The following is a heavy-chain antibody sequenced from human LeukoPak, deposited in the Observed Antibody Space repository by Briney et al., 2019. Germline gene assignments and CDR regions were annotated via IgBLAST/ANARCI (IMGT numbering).Heavy chain of an antibody. CDR3: ARRGLYGDYVDY. Sequence: SETLSLTCAVYGGSFSGYYWSWIRQPPGKGLEWIGEINHSGSTNYNPSLKSRVTISVDTSKNQFSLKLSSVTAADTAVYYCARRGLYGDYVDYWGQGTLVTVSS. J-gene: IGHJ4*02. D-gene: IGHD4-17*01. CDR2: INHSGST. CDR1: GGSFSGYY. V-gene: IGHV4-34*01.